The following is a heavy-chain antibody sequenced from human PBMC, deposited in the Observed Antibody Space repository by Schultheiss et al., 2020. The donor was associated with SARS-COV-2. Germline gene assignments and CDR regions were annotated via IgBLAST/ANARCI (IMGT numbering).Heavy chain of an antibody. CDR2: IYYSGST. Sequence: SETLSLTCAVSGDSISSSNWWSWVRQPPGKGLEWIGYIYYSGSTNYNPSLKRRVTISGDTSKNEVSLKLSSVTAADTAVYYCARYLIVVVPAVRSAGFDYWGQGTLVTVSS. V-gene: IGHV4-4*02. CDR3: ARYLIVVVPAVRSAGFDY. CDR1: GDSISSSNW. D-gene: IGHD2-2*01. J-gene: IGHJ4*02.